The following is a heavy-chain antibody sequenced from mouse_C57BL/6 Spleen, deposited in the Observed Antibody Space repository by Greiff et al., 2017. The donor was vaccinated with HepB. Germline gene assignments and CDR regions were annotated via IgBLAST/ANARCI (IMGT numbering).Heavy chain of an antibody. Sequence: EVKVVESGGGLVQPGGSLSLSCAASGFTFTDYYMSWVRQPPGKALEWLGFIRNKANGYTTEYSASVKGRFTISRDNSQSILYLQMNALRAEDSATYYCARFTTVVATDYFDYWGQGTTLTVSS. CDR3: ARFTTVVATDYFDY. D-gene: IGHD1-1*01. CDR2: IRNKANGYTT. V-gene: IGHV7-3*01. CDR1: GFTFTDYY. J-gene: IGHJ2*01.